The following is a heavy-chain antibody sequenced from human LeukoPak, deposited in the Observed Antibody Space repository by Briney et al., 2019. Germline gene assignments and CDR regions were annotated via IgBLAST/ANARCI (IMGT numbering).Heavy chain of an antibody. CDR1: GFTFSTYG. CDR2: ISYDGSNK. D-gene: IGHD5-18*01. CDR3: ARDLSGVTGYTYGRGIDY. J-gene: IGHJ4*02. V-gene: IGHV3-30*03. Sequence: GGSLRLSCAASGFTFSTYGMHWVRQAPGKGLEWVAVISYDGSNKYYADSVKGRFTISRDNSKNTLYLQMNSLRAEDTAVYYCARDLSGVTGYTYGRGIDYWGQGTLVTVSS.